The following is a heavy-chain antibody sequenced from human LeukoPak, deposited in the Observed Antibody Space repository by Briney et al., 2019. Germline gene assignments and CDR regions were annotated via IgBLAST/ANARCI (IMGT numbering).Heavy chain of an antibody. Sequence: PSETLSLTCAVYGGSFNGYYWSWIRQPPGKGLEWIGEINHSGSTNYNPSLKSRVTISVDTSKNQFSLKLSSVTAADTAVYYRARGGPRGYNLSYYFDYWGQGTLVTVSS. CDR3: ARGGPRGYNLSYYFDY. CDR2: INHSGST. V-gene: IGHV4-34*01. CDR1: GGSFNGYY. J-gene: IGHJ4*02. D-gene: IGHD5-24*01.